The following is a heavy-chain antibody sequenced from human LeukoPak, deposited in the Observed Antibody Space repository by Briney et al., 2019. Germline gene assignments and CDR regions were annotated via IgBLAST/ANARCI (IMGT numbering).Heavy chain of an antibody. J-gene: IGHJ5*02. CDR3: ARPFGGWFDP. V-gene: IGHV4-59*08. CDR1: GGSISSYY. CDR2: IYYSGST. Sequence: PSETLSLTCTVSGGSISSYYWSWIRQPPGEGLEWIGYIYYSGSTNYNPSLKSRVTMSVDTSKNQFSLKLSSVTAADTAVYYCARPFGGWFDPWGQGILVTVSS. D-gene: IGHD2-15*01.